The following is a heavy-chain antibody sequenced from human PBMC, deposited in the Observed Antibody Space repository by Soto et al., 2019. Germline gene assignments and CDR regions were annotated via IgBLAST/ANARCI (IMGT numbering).Heavy chain of an antibody. CDR2: MNPNSGNT. D-gene: IGHD3-3*01. J-gene: IGHJ4*02. CDR1: GYTFTSYD. CDR3: ARGRSYFWSGYPPRDY. Sequence: ASVKVSCKASGYTFTSYDINWVRQATGQGLEWMGWMNPNSGNTGYAQKFQGRVTMTRNTSISTAYMELSSLRSEDTAVYYCARGRSYFWSGYPPRDYWGQGTLVTVSS. V-gene: IGHV1-8*01.